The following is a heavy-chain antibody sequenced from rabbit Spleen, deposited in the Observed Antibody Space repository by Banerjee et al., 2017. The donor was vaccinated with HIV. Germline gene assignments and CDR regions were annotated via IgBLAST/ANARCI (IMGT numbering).Heavy chain of an antibody. Sequence: QEQLVESGGGLVQPEGSLTLTYKASGFSFNKNYVMCWVRQAPGKGLEWIACIDTGSSGFTYFASWAKGRFTISKTSSTTVTLQMTSLTAADTATYFCARDGAGGSYFALWGQGTLVTV. CDR3: ARDGAGGSYFAL. J-gene: IGHJ3*01. V-gene: IGHV1S45*01. D-gene: IGHD8-1*01. CDR2: IDTGSSGFT. CDR1: GFSFNKNYV.